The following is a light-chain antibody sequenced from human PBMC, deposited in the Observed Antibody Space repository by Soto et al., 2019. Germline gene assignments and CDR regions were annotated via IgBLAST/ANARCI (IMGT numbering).Light chain of an antibody. CDR2: DVT. Sequence: QSALTQPRSVSGSPGQSVTISCTGTSIDVGGYNSVSWYQHHPGKAPKLMIYDVTKRPSGVPDRFSGSKSGNTASLTISGLQAEDEADYYCCSYAGSRVVFGGGTKVTVL. CDR1: SIDVGGYNS. CDR3: CSYAGSRVV. J-gene: IGLJ2*01. V-gene: IGLV2-11*01.